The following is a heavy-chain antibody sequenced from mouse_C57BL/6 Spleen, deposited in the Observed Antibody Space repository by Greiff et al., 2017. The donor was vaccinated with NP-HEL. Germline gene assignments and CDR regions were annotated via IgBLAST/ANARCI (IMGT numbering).Heavy chain of an antibody. V-gene: IGHV1-15*01. CDR2: IDPETGGT. CDR1: GYTFTDYE. J-gene: IGHJ4*01. CDR3: TRTLFYYGNPYYAMDY. D-gene: IGHD2-1*01. Sequence: QVQLQQSGAELVRPGASVTLSCKASGYTFTDYEMHWVKQTPVHGLEWIGAIDPETGGTAYNQKFKGKAILTADKSSSTAYMELRSLTSEDSAVYYCTRTLFYYGNPYYAMDYWGQGTSVTVSS.